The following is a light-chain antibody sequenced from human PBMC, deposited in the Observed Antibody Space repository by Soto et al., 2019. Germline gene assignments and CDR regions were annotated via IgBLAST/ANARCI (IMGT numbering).Light chain of an antibody. J-gene: IGLJ3*02. CDR2: NIN. CDR1: SSNIGSNY. V-gene: IGLV1-47*02. CDR3: AAWDDSLSGHWV. Sequence: QSVLTQPPSASGTPGQRVTISCSGSSSNIGSNYVYWYQQLPGTAPKLLIYNINQRPSGVPDRFSGSKSGTSASLAISGLRSEDEADYYCAAWDDSLSGHWVFGGGTKLTV.